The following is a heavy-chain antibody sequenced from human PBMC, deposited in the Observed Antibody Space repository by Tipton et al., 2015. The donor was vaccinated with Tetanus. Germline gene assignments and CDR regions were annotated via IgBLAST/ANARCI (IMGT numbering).Heavy chain of an antibody. Sequence: SLRLSCAVSGFTVSSNYMSWVRQAPGKGLEWVSIIYSDGSTYYADSVKGRFTISRDNAKNSLYLQMTSLRDEDTAVYYCARGSGAMDSWGQGTLVTVSS. CDR3: ARGSGAMDS. CDR2: IYSDGST. V-gene: IGHV3-53*01. CDR1: GFTVSSNY. D-gene: IGHD7-27*01. J-gene: IGHJ4*02.